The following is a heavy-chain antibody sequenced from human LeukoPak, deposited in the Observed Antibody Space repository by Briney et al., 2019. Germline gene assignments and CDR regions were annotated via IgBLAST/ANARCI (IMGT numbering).Heavy chain of an antibody. CDR1: GYTFTSYD. D-gene: IGHD3-22*01. CDR2: MNPNSGNP. J-gene: IGHJ4*02. CDR3: ARLLYDSSGYYQYYFDY. Sequence: ASVKVSCKASGYTFTSYDINWVRQATGQGLEWMAWMNPNSGNPGYAQKFQGRVTMTRNTSISTAYTELSSLRSEDTAVYYCARLLYDSSGYYQYYFDYWGQGTLVTVSS. V-gene: IGHV1-8*01.